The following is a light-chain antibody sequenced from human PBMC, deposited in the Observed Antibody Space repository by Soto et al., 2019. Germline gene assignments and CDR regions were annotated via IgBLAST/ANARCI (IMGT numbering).Light chain of an antibody. CDR2: DVS. CDR3: SSYTTSTTYV. CDR1: RSDVGAYNH. J-gene: IGLJ1*01. Sequence: QSALTQPASVSGSPGQSITISCTGTRSDVGAYNHVSWYQHHPGKAPKLMIYDVSNRPSGVSNRFSGSKSGNTASLTISGLQAEDEADYYCSSYTTSTTYVFGTGTKLTVL. V-gene: IGLV2-14*03.